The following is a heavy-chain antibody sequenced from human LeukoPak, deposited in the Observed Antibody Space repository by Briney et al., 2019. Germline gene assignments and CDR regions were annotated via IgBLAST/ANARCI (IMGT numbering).Heavy chain of an antibody. D-gene: IGHD2-15*01. CDR2: INHSGST. V-gene: IGHV4-34*01. J-gene: IGHJ4*02. CDR3: AGQRCSGGSCYSGPRY. CDR1: GGSFSGYY. Sequence: PSETLSLTCAVYGGSFSGYYWSWIRQPPGKGLEWIGEINHSGSTNYNPSLKSRVTISVDTSKNQFSLRLSSVTAADTAVYFCAGQRCSGGSCYSGPRYWGQGTLVTVSS.